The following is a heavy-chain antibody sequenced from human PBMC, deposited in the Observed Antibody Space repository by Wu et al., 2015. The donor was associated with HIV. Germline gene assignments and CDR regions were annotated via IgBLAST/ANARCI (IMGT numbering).Heavy chain of an antibody. CDR2: MNPSANKI. CDR1: GGTFSSYA. J-gene: IGHJ3*02. D-gene: IGHD2/OR15-2a*01. V-gene: IGHV1-46*01. Sequence: QVQLVQSGAEVKKPGSSVKVSCKPSGGTFSSYAISWVRQAPGQGLEWMGVMNPSANKISYAQSFQGRVTMTSDTSTTAVYMELDSLRSEDTAVYYCATRIGGTMEAFNIWGQGTLVTVSS. CDR3: ATRIGGTMEAFNI.